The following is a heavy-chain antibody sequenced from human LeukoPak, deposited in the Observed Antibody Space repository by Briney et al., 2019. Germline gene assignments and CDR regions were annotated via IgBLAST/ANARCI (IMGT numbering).Heavy chain of an antibody. J-gene: IGHJ4*02. V-gene: IGHV4-34*01. Sequence: PSETLSLTCAVYGGSFSTYYWSWIRQPPGKGLEWIGEINHSGSTTYNPSLKSRVIISVDTSKNQFSLKLTSVTAADTAVYYCARVWDYWGQGTLVTVSS. CDR2: INHSGST. CDR1: GGSFSTYY. CDR3: ARVWDY.